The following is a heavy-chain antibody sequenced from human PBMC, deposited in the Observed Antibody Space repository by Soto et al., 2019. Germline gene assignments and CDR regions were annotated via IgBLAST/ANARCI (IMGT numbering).Heavy chain of an antibody. Sequence: QVQLVQSGAEVKKPGSSVKVSCKASGGTFSSYTISWVRQAPGQGLEWMGRIIPILGIANYAQKFQGRVTITADKSTSTAYMELSSLRSEDTAVYYCARSLVGATPRSEHWGQGTLVTVSS. CDR2: IIPILGIA. D-gene: IGHD1-26*01. V-gene: IGHV1-69*02. CDR1: GGTFSSYT. CDR3: ARSLVGATPRSEH. J-gene: IGHJ1*01.